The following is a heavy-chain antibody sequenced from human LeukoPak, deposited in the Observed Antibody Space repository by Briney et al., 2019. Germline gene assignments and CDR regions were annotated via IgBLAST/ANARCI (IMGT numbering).Heavy chain of an antibody. CDR1: GFTFSSYV. V-gene: IGHV3-30*03. CDR2: ISYDGSNK. CDR3: LRGATFIVGATTSPVAFDI. J-gene: IGHJ3*02. Sequence: GGSLRLSCAASGFTFSSYVMHWVRQAPGKGLEWGAVISYDGSNKYYADSVKGRFTISRDNSKNTLYLQMNSLRAEDTAVYYCLRGATFIVGATTSPVAFDIWGQGTMVTVSS. D-gene: IGHD1-26*01.